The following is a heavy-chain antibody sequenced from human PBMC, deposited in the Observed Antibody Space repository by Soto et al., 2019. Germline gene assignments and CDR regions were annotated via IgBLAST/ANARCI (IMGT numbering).Heavy chain of an antibody. J-gene: IGHJ6*03. CDR1: GGSISSYY. Sequence: PSETLSLTCTVSGGSISSYYCSWIRQPPGKGQERIGYIYYSGSTNYNPSLKSRVTISVDTSKNQFSLKLSSVTAADTAVYYCASSGRFGDYYYYYYMDVWGKGTTVTVS. CDR3: ASSGRFGDYYYYYYMDV. D-gene: IGHD3-10*01. CDR2: IYYSGST. V-gene: IGHV4-59*01.